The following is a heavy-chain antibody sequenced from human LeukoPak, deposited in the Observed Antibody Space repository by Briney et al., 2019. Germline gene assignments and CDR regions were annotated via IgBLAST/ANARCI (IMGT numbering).Heavy chain of an antibody. CDR1: GFTFSSYA. CDR3: AKWGLYCSSTSCYAPFQH. Sequence: GGSLRLSCAASGFTFSSYAMSWVRQAPGKGLEWVSAISGSGGSTYYADSVKGRFTISRDNSKNMLYLQMNSLRAEDTAVYYCAKWGLYCSSTSCYAPFQHWGQGTLVTVSS. V-gene: IGHV3-23*01. CDR2: ISGSGGST. D-gene: IGHD2-2*01. J-gene: IGHJ1*01.